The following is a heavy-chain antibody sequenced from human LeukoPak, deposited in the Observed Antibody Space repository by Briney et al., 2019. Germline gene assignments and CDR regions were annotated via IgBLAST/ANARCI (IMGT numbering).Heavy chain of an antibody. CDR3: AREVGGYVDYYNYGMDV. CDR2: MNPNSGNT. D-gene: IGHD3-10*02. J-gene: IGHJ6*02. V-gene: IGHV1-8*01. Sequence: GASVKVSCKASGYTFTSYDINWVRQATGQGLEWMGWMNPNSGNTGYAQKFQGRVTMTRNTSISTAYMELSSLRSEDTAVYYCAREVGGYVDYYNYGMDVWGQGTTVTVSS. CDR1: GYTFTSYD.